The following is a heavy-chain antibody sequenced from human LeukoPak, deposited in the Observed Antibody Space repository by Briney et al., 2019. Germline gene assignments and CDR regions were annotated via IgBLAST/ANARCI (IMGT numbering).Heavy chain of an antibody. D-gene: IGHD3-3*01. J-gene: IGHJ3*02. Sequence: GASVKVSCKASGGTFSSYAISWVRQAPGQGLEWMGGIIPIFGTANYAQKFQGRVTITADESTSTAYMELSSLRSEDTAVYYCARGRLITIFGVVNPSDAFDIWGQGTMVTVSS. CDR2: IIPIFGTA. V-gene: IGHV1-69*13. CDR1: GGTFSSYA. CDR3: ARGRLITIFGVVNPSDAFDI.